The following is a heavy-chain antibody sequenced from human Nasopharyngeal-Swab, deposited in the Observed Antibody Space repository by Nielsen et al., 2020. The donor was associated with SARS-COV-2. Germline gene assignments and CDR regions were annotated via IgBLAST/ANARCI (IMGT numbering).Heavy chain of an antibody. CDR3: AVAGLVY. J-gene: IGHJ4*02. D-gene: IGHD6-19*01. V-gene: IGHV3-21*01. Sequence: GESLKISCAASGFTFNNYNFNWVRQAPGKGLEWVSSISSSSSYIYYADSVKGRFTISRDNAKNTLYLQMNSLRAEDTAVYYCAVAGLVYWGQGTLVTVSS. CDR1: GFTFNNYN. CDR2: ISSSSSYI.